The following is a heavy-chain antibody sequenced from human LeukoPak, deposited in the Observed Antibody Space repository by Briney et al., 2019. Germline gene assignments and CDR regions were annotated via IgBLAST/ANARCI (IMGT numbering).Heavy chain of an antibody. V-gene: IGHV1-18*01. CDR3: AREQRVVPAATLVY. CDR2: ISTYDGDA. J-gene: IGHJ4*02. D-gene: IGHD2-2*01. Sequence: ASVKVSCKASGYSFTSYGITWVRQAPGQGLEWMGWISTYDGDANYAQQLQGRVTMTTDTSTITAYMELRSLRSDDTAVYYCAREQRVVPAATLVYWGQGTLATVSS. CDR1: GYSFTSYG.